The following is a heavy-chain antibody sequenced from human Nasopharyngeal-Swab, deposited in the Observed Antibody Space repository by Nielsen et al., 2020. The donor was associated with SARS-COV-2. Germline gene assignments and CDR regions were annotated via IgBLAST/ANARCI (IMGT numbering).Heavy chain of an antibody. Sequence: SGPTLVKPTQTLTLTCNVSGFSLSNARMGVSWIRQPPGKALEWLAHIFSNDEKSYSTSLKSRLTISKDTSKSQVVLTMTNMDPVDTATYYCARIRWDSSGESDYWGQGTLVTVSS. V-gene: IGHV2-26*01. J-gene: IGHJ4*02. CDR1: GFSLSNARMG. CDR3: ARIRWDSSGESDY. CDR2: IFSNDEK. D-gene: IGHD6-19*01.